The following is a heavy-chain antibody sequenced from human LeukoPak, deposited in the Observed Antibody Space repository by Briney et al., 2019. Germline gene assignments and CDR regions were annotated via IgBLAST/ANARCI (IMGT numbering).Heavy chain of an antibody. CDR3: ARGGYSYGYRFDY. Sequence: PGGSLRLSCAASGFTFSSYAMHWVRQAPGKGLEWVAVISYDGSNKYYADSVKGRFTISRDNSKDTLYLQMNSLRAEDTAVYYCARGGYSYGYRFDYWGQGTLVTVSS. V-gene: IGHV3-30*04. J-gene: IGHJ4*02. D-gene: IGHD5-18*01. CDR2: ISYDGSNK. CDR1: GFTFSSYA.